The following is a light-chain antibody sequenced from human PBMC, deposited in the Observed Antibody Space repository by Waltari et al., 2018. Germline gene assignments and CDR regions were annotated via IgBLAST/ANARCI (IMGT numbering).Light chain of an antibody. J-gene: IGLJ1*01. CDR3: SSYASSSTPYV. Sequence: QSALTQPASVSGSPGQSITISCTGTSSDVGGYNYVSWYQQHPGKAPKLMFYEVSNRPSGVSNRFSGSKSGNTASRTISGLKAEDEADYYCSSYASSSTPYVFGTGTKVTVL. CDR1: SSDVGGYNY. V-gene: IGLV2-14*01. CDR2: EVS.